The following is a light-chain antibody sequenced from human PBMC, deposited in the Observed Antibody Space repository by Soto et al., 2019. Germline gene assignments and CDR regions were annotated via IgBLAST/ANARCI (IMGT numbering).Light chain of an antibody. CDR3: QEYNHYSGPT. Sequence: IQLTQSPSSLAASVGDRFTITCRSSQGISSYFAWYQQKPGKAPKLLIYAVSTLQSGVPSRFSGSGSGTDFTLTISSLQPEDFATYYCQEYNHYSGPTFGGGTKVDI. J-gene: IGKJ4*01. CDR1: QGISSY. V-gene: IGKV1-9*01. CDR2: AVS.